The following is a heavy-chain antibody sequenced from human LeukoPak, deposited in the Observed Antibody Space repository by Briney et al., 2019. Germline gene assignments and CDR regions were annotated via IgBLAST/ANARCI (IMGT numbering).Heavy chain of an antibody. CDR3: ASTTTTYYSYFYYYMGV. CDR2: INHSGST. D-gene: IGHD4-17*01. V-gene: IGHV4-34*01. J-gene: IGHJ6*03. Sequence: SETLSLTCAVYGGSFSGYYWSWIRQPPGKGLEWIGEINHSGSTNYNPSLKSRVTISVDTSKNQFSLKLTSVTAADTAVYYCASTTTTYYSYFYYYMGVWGKGTTVTVS. CDR1: GGSFSGYY.